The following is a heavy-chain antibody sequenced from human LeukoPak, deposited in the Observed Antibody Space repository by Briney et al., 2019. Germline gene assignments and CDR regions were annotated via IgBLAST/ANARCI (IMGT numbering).Heavy chain of an antibody. J-gene: IGHJ4*02. CDR3: ARPRSSGYLTFDY. CDR2: ITNSGNSK. D-gene: IGHD3-22*01. Sequence: PGGPLRLSCAASEFTFSSYSMNWVRQAPGKGLEWVSYITNSGNSKSYADSVKGRFTISRDNTKNSLYLQMNGLRAEDTAVYYCARPRSSGYLTFDYWGQGILVTVSS. V-gene: IGHV3-48*01. CDR1: EFTFSSYS.